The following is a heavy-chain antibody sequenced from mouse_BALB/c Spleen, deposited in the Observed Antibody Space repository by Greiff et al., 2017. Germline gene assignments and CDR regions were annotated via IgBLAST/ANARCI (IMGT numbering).Heavy chain of an antibody. V-gene: IGHV1-18*01. CDR3: ARSVRYDEDWYFDV. CDR1: GYTFTDYN. Sequence: VQLKESGPELVKPGASVKIPCKASGYTFTDYNMDWVKQSHGKSLEWIGDINPNNGGTIYNQKFKGKATLTVDKSSSTAYMELRSLTSEDTAVYYCARSVRYDEDWYFDVWGAGTTVTVSS. J-gene: IGHJ1*01. D-gene: IGHD2-14*01. CDR2: INPNNGGT.